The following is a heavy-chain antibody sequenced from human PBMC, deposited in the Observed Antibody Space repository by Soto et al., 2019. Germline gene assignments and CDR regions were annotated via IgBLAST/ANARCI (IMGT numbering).Heavy chain of an antibody. V-gene: IGHV3-49*04. CDR3: ASEVSGYDYGSEY. D-gene: IGHD5-12*01. CDR1: GFAFAEYT. Sequence: PGGSLRLSCTTSGFAFAEYTLNWVRQAPGKGLEWVAFTKSKAFGGTIEYAASVKGRFTISRDDSHSIAYLEMNSLKTEDTGVYYCASEVSGYDYGSEYWGQGTQATVSS. CDR2: TKSKAFGGTI. J-gene: IGHJ4*02.